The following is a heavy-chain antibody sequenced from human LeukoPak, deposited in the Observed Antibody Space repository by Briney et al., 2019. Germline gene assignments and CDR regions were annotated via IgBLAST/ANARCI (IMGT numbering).Heavy chain of an antibody. Sequence: GGSLRLSCAASGFTFSSYGMHWVRQAPGKGLEWAAIISYDGSENYYADSVKGRFTLSRDNSKNTLYLQMNSLRGEDTAVYYCAKEVKWKMYYFGQWGQGTLVTVSS. J-gene: IGHJ4*02. CDR2: ISYDGSEN. CDR3: AKEVKWKMYYFGQ. CDR1: GFTFSSYG. D-gene: IGHD1-20*01. V-gene: IGHV3-30*18.